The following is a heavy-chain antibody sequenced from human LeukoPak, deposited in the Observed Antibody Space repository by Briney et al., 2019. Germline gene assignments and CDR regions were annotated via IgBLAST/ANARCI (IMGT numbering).Heavy chain of an antibody. D-gene: IGHD6-19*01. CDR2: IYYSGST. CDR3: ARREQWVGGAIDI. CDR1: GGSISSSSYY. V-gene: IGHV4-39*01. Sequence: PSETLSLTCTVSGGSISSSSYYWGWIRQPPGKGLEWIGSIYYSGSTYYNPSLKSRVTISVDTSKHQFSLKLSSVTAADTAVYYCARREQWVGGAIDIWGQGTMVTVSS. J-gene: IGHJ3*02.